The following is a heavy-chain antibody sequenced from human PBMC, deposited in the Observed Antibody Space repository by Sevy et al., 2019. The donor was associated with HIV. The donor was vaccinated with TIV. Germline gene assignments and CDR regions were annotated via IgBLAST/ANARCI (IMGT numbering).Heavy chain of an antibody. V-gene: IGHV3-21*01. CDR2: ISTSSSYI. Sequence: GGSLRLSCAASGFTFSSYSMNWVRQAPGKGLEWASSISTSSSYIYYADSVKGRFTISRDNAKNSLYLQMNSLRAEDTAVYYCARISCTNGVCFQGYYYYAMDVWGQGTTVTVSS. D-gene: IGHD2-8*01. CDR3: ARISCTNGVCFQGYYYYAMDV. CDR1: GFTFSSYS. J-gene: IGHJ6*02.